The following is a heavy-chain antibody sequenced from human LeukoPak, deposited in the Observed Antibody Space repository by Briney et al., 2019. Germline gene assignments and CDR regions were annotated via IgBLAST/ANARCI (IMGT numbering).Heavy chain of an antibody. Sequence: GGSLRLSCAASGFIFSSYWMHWVRQAPGKGLVWVSRINSDGSSTSYADSVKGRFTISRDNAKNSLYLQMNSLRAEDTAVYYCARGIVGATSPGYWGQGTLVTVSS. D-gene: IGHD1-26*01. CDR1: GFIFSSYW. CDR3: ARGIVGATSPGY. J-gene: IGHJ4*02. V-gene: IGHV3-74*01. CDR2: INSDGSST.